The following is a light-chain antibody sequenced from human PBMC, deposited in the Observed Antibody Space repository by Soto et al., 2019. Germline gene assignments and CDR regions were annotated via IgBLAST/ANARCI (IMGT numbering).Light chain of an antibody. J-gene: IGKJ1*01. CDR1: QSVSFW. CDR3: QQYNTYWT. CDR2: KAS. V-gene: IGKV1-5*03. Sequence: IQFTKSPSSLSASVGDSVTITCRASQSVSFWLAWYQQKPGKAPKLLIYKASNLERGVPSRFSGGGFGTEFTLTISILHPDDFATYYCQQYNTYWTFGQGTKVDI.